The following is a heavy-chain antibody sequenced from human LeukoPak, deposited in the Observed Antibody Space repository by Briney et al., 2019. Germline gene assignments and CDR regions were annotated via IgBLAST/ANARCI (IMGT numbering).Heavy chain of an antibody. Sequence: PGGSLRLSCAASGFTFSSYGMHWVRQAPGKGLEGVAVIWYDGSNKYYADSVEGRFTISRDNSKNTLYLQMNSLRAEDTAVYYCARDHKSSSSWYFGGPYYYMDVWGKGTTVTVSS. CDR2: IWYDGSNK. J-gene: IGHJ6*03. CDR1: GFTFSSYG. V-gene: IGHV3-33*01. D-gene: IGHD6-13*01. CDR3: ARDHKSSSSWYFGGPYYYMDV.